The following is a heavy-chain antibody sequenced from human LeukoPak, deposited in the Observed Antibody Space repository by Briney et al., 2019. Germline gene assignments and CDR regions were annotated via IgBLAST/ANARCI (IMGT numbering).Heavy chain of an antibody. J-gene: IGHJ4*02. CDR2: IYYSGST. CDR1: GGSISGYY. V-gene: IGHV4-59*08. CDR3: AGNRGRIDY. Sequence: SETLSLTCTVSGGSISGYYWSWIRQPPGKGLEWIGYIYYSGSTNYNPSLKSRVTISVDTSKNQFSLKLSSVTAADTAVYYCAGNRGRIDYWGQGTLVTVSS.